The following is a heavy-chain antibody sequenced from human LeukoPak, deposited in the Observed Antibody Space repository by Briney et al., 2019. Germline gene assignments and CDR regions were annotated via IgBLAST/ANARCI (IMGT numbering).Heavy chain of an antibody. CDR1: GYSFTSSW. D-gene: IGHD3-9*01. CDR3: AREYYDILTGYYLDY. CDR2: IDPSDSHT. J-gene: IGHJ4*02. Sequence: GESLKISCKGSGYSFTSSWINWVRQMPGKGLEWMGRIDPSDSHTNYSPSFQGHVTISADKSISTAYLQWSSLKASDTAMYYCAREYYDILTGYYLDYWGQGTLVTVSS. V-gene: IGHV5-10-1*01.